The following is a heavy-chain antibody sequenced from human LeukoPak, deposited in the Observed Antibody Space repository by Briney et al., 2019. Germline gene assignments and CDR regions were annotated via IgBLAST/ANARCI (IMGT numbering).Heavy chain of an antibody. Sequence: SETLSLTCTVSGASITTYNWAWIRQPPGKGLEWIGYIYYSGSTKYNPSLKSRVTISVDTSKKQFSLKVSSVTAADTALYYRARVVAAAAWLDPWGQGILVTVSP. D-gene: IGHD6-13*01. CDR1: GASITTYN. J-gene: IGHJ5*02. V-gene: IGHV4-59*01. CDR3: ARVVAAAAWLDP. CDR2: IYYSGST.